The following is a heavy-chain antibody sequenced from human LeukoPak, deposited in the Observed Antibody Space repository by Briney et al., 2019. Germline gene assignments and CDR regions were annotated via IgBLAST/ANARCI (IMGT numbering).Heavy chain of an antibody. V-gene: IGHV4-4*07. D-gene: IGHD2-21*02. CDR1: GGSISNYY. J-gene: IGHJ4*02. Sequence: SETLSLTCTVSGGSISNYYWSWIRQPAGKGLEWIGRIYSSGRTNYNPSLKGRVTMSVDTSKNQFSLKLSSVTAADTAMYYCARDRGDYGSSDYWGQGTLVTVSS. CDR3: ARDRGDYGSSDY. CDR2: IYSSGRT.